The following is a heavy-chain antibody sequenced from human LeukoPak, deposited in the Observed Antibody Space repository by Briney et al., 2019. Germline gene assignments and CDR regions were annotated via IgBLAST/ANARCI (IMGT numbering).Heavy chain of an antibody. D-gene: IGHD1-7*01. Sequence: SETLSLTCTVSGGSISNYYWSWIRQPPGKGLEWIGYIFYDGSTSYNPSLKGRVIISVDTSKNQFSLKLSSVTAADAAVYFCARNGRGNYLMGVVWGQGTLVTVSS. V-gene: IGHV4-59*01. CDR2: IFYDGST. J-gene: IGHJ4*02. CDR1: GGSISNYY. CDR3: ARNGRGNYLMGVV.